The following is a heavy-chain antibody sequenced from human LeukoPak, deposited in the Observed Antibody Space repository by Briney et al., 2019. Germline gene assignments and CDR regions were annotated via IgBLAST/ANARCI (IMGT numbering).Heavy chain of an antibody. CDR2: IKSKTDGETT. J-gene: IGHJ4*01. CDR3: PPDLGKYYHGSPRPIPLDY. D-gene: IGHD3-10*01. CDR1: GLTFTNAW. V-gene: IGHV3-15*01. Sequence: GGSLRLSCVDSGLTFTNAWMSWVRQAPGKGLEWIGRIKSKTDGETTNYAEPVRGRFTISRDDSKSAVYLQMNSLKIEDTAVYYCPPDLGKYYHGSPRPIPLDYWGQGTLGTVSS.